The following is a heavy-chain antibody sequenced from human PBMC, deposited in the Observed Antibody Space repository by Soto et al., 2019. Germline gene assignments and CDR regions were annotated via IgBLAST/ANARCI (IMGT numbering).Heavy chain of an antibody. V-gene: IGHV4-30-4*01. Sequence: QVQLQESGPGLVKPSQTLSLTCTVSGGSISSGDYYWSWIRQPPGKGLEWIGYIYYSGGTYYNPSLQSRVTISADTSKTQFSLKLSSVTAADTAVYYCARGGYDNWFDPWGQGTLVTVSS. D-gene: IGHD3-22*01. CDR3: ARGGYDNWFDP. CDR2: IYYSGGT. J-gene: IGHJ5*02. CDR1: GGSISSGDYY.